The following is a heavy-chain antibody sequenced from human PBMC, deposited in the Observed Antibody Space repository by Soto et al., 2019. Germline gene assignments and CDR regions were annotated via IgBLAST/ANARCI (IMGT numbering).Heavy chain of an antibody. CDR3: ARVPEYSGYLDAFDI. J-gene: IGHJ3*02. CDR2: IKQDGSEK. Sequence: GALRLSCAASGFTFSSYWMSWVRQAPGKGLEWVANIKQDGSEKYYVDSVKGRFTISRDNAKNTLYLQMNSLRAEDTAVYYCARVPEYSGYLDAFDIWGQGTMVTVSS. V-gene: IGHV3-7*01. CDR1: GFTFSSYW. D-gene: IGHD5-12*01.